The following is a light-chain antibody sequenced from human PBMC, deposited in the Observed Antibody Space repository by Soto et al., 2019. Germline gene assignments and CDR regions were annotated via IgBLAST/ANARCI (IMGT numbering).Light chain of an antibody. CDR2: GAS. J-gene: IGKJ5*01. V-gene: IGKV3-20*01. CDR1: QSISSSF. CDR3: QQYDNSPIT. Sequence: ESLLTQSPGILSLSHRERTSLXXGASQSISSSFLAWYQQKPGQAPRLXIYGASSRATGIPDRFSGTGSETDFTLTISRLEPEDFAVYYCQQYDNSPITFGQGTRLEIK.